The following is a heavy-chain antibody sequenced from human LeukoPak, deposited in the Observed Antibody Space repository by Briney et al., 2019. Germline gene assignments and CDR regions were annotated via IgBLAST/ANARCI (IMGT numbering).Heavy chain of an antibody. CDR1: GFTFSSYG. D-gene: IGHD3-16*02. V-gene: IGHV3-23*01. Sequence: GGTLRLSCAASGFTFSSYGMSWVRQAPGKGLEWVSAISGSGGSTYCADSVKGRFTISRDNSKNTLYLQMNSLRAEDTAVYYCAKGGAGNYDYVWGSYRPYFDYWGQGTLVTVSS. CDR3: AKGGAGNYDYVWGSYRPYFDY. CDR2: ISGSGGST. J-gene: IGHJ4*02.